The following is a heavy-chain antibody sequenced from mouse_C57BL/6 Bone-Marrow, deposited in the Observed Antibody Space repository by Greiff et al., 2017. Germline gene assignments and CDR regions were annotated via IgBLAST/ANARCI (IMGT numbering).Heavy chain of an antibody. J-gene: IGHJ1*03. D-gene: IGHD4-1*01. V-gene: IGHV6-3*01. CDR1: GFTFSNYW. CDR3: TEGTGTRYFDV. CDR2: IRLKSDNYAT. Sequence: EVQVVESGGGLVQPGGSMKLSCVASGFTFSNYWMNWVRQSPEKGLEWVAQIRLKSDNYATHYAESVKGRFTISRDDSKSSVYLQMNNLRAQDTGIYYCTEGTGTRYFDVWGTGTTVTVSS.